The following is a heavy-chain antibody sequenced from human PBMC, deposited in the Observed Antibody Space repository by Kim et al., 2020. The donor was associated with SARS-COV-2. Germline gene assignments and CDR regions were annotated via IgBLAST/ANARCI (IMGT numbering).Heavy chain of an antibody. D-gene: IGHD6-19*01. Sequence: ADYGKGRFTISRDNAKNTLYLQMNSLRVEDTAVYYCAKPIAVTGTGGFDPWGQGTLVTVSS. V-gene: IGHV3-74*01. J-gene: IGHJ5*02. CDR3: AKPIAVTGTGGFDP.